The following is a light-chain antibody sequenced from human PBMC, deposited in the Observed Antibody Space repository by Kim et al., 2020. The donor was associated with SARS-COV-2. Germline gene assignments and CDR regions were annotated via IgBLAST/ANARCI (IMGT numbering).Light chain of an antibody. CDR1: QSISSW. CDR2: KAS. CDR3: QQYNSYPWT. Sequence: DIQMTQSPSTLSASVGDRVTITCRASQSISSWLAWYQQKPGKAPKLLIYKASSLESGVPSDFSGSGSGTEFTLTISSLQPDDFATYYCQQYNSYPWTFGQGTKV. J-gene: IGKJ1*01. V-gene: IGKV1-5*03.